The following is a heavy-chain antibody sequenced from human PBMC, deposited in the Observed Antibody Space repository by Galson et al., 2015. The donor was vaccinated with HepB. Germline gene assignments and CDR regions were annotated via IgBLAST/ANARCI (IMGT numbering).Heavy chain of an antibody. V-gene: IGHV5-10-1*01. CDR1: GYSFTSYW. Sequence: QSGAEVKKPGESLRISCKGSGYSFTSYWISWVRQMPGKGLEWMGRIDPSDSYTNYSPSFQGHVTISADKSISTAYLQWSSLKASDTAMYYCARLGGSGSYYNGDETLYYYYGMDVWGQGTTVTVSS. J-gene: IGHJ6*02. CDR2: IDPSDSYT. CDR3: ARLGGSGSYYNGDETLYYYYGMDV. D-gene: IGHD3-10*01.